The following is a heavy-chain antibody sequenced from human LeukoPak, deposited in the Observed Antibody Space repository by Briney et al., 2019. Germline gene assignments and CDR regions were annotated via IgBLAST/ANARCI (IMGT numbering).Heavy chain of an antibody. J-gene: IGHJ5*02. Sequence: PGGSLRLSCAASGFTFSSYGMHWVRQAPGKGLEWVAVISYDGSNKYYADSVKGRFTISRDNSKNTLYLQMNSLRAEDTAVYYCAKDRPEGGYDSWGQGTLVTVSS. CDR1: GFTFSSYG. CDR2: ISYDGSNK. D-gene: IGHD5-12*01. V-gene: IGHV3-30*18. CDR3: AKDRPEGGYDS.